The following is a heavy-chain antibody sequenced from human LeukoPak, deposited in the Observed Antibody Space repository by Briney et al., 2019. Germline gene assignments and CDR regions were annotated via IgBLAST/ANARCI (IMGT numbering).Heavy chain of an antibody. V-gene: IGHV4-39*07. CDR3: GRAREGATPLRAFDF. D-gene: IGHD1-26*01. CDR1: GGSISSTIYY. Sequence: SETLSLTCTVSGGSISSTIYYWGWIRQPPGKGLEWIRSITYSGSTYYNPSLKSRLTISVDTSKNHFSLKLTSVTAADTAVYYCGRAREGATPLRAFDFWGQGTMVTVSS. CDR2: ITYSGST. J-gene: IGHJ3*01.